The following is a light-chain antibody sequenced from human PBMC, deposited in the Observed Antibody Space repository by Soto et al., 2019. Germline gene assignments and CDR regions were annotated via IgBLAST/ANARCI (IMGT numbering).Light chain of an antibody. CDR1: QGISSY. J-gene: IGKJ1*01. V-gene: IGKV1-9*01. CDR2: AAS. CDR3: PQLNSYPVT. Sequence: IQLTQSPSSLSASVGDRVTITCRASQGISSYLAWYQQKPGKAPKLLIYAASTLQSGVPSRFSGSVSGTDFTLTISSLQPGDFANYYCPQLNSYPVTFGQGTKVEIK.